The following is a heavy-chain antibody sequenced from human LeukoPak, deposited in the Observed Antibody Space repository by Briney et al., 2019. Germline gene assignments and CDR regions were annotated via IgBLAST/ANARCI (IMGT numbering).Heavy chain of an antibody. D-gene: IGHD3-22*01. V-gene: IGHV3-7*01. Sequence: PGGSLRLSCAASGFTFSSYWMSWVRQAPGKGMEWVASIKQDGGEKHYVDSVKGRFTISRDNAKNSLSLQMRSLRAEDSAVYYCTRVRDYYGSSGNPTEWGQGTLVTVSS. CDR3: TRVRDYYGSSGNPTE. CDR2: IKQDGGEK. CDR1: GFTFSSYW. J-gene: IGHJ4*02.